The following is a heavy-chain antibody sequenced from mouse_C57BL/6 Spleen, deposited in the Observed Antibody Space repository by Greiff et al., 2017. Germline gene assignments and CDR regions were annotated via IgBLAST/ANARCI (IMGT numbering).Heavy chain of an antibody. CDR3: ARDPIGGYYFDY. Sequence: VQLQQPGAELVRPGSSVKLSCKASGYTFTSYWMHWVKQRPIQGLEWIGNIDPSDSETHYNQKFKDKATLTVAKSSSTASMQLSSLTSEDSAVYYCARDPIGGYYFDYWGQGTTLTVSS. J-gene: IGHJ2*01. V-gene: IGHV1-52*01. CDR1: GYTFTSYW. CDR2: IDPSDSET.